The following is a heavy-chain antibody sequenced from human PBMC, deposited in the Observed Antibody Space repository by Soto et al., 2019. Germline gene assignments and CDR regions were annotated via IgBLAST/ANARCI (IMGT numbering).Heavy chain of an antibody. CDR2: IYPGDSDT. J-gene: IGHJ6*02. V-gene: IGHV5-51*01. Sequence: PGESLKISCKGSGYSFTTYWIGWVRQMPGKGLEWMGIIYPGDSDTRYSPSFEGQVTISADKSISTAYLQWSSLKASDTAMYYCARHQGIPAAADYYYGMDVWGQGTTVTVSS. CDR3: ARHQGIPAAADYYYGMDV. CDR1: GYSFTTYW. D-gene: IGHD6-25*01.